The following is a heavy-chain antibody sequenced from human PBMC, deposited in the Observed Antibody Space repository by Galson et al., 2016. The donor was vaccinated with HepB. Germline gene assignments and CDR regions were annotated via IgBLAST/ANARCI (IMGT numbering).Heavy chain of an antibody. V-gene: IGHV3-30*18. Sequence: SLRLSCAASGFTFSSYGMHWVRQAPGKGLEWVAVISYDGSNKYYADSVKGRSTISRDNSKKTLYLQMNSLRPEDTAVYYCAKDLVDYGDYYYKYVDVWGKGSTVTVSS. CDR3: AKDLVDYGDYYYKYVDV. J-gene: IGHJ6*03. CDR1: GFTFSSYG. D-gene: IGHD4-17*01. CDR2: ISYDGSNK.